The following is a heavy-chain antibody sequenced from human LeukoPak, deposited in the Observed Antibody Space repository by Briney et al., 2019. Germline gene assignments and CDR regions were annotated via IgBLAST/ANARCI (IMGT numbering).Heavy chain of an antibody. Sequence: ASVKVSCKASGYTFTDYYMHWVRQAPGQGLEWMGWINPNSGGTNYAQKLQGGVTMTRDTSISTAYMELSRLRSDDTAVYYCARDSWFGELRPYYYYYYMDVWGKGTTVTISS. D-gene: IGHD3-10*01. V-gene: IGHV1-2*02. CDR3: ARDSWFGELRPYYYYYYMDV. J-gene: IGHJ6*03. CDR2: INPNSGGT. CDR1: GYTFTDYY.